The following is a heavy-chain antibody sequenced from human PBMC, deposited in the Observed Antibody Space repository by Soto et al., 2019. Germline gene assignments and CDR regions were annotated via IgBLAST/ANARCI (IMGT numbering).Heavy chain of an antibody. CDR1: GFTFSSYG. CDR2: ISYDGSNK. V-gene: IGHV3-30*18. J-gene: IGHJ6*02. CDR3: AKDLVLRCLESTGGMDV. D-gene: IGHD3-3*01. Sequence: GGSLSLSCAASGFTFSSYGMHWVRQAPGKGLEWVAVISYDGSNKYYADSVKGQFTISSDNSKNTLYLQMNSLRAEDTAVYYCAKDLVLRCLESTGGMDVWGQGTTVTVSS.